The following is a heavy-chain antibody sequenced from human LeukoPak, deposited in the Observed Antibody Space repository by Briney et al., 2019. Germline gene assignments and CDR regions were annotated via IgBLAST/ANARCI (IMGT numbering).Heavy chain of an antibody. V-gene: IGHV4-59*01. CDR2: IYYSGST. CDR1: GGSISSYY. CDR3: ARQQLPDGTYYFDY. J-gene: IGHJ4*02. Sequence: SETLSLTCTVSGGSISSYYWSWIRQPPGKGLEWIGYIYYSGSTNYNPSLKSRVTISLDTSKNQFSLELTSVTAADTALYYCARQQLPDGTYYFDYWGQGTLVTVSS. D-gene: IGHD6-13*01.